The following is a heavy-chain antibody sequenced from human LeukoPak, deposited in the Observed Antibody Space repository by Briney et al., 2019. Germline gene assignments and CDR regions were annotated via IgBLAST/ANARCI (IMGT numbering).Heavy chain of an antibody. Sequence: GEPLKISCQGSGYSFDMYWTGWVRQMPGKGLEWMGIIYPGDSQTAYSPSFQGQVTISADKSISTAYLQWRSLKASDTAIYYCGRIRGYDFWSHGAFDIWGQGTMVTVSS. J-gene: IGHJ3*02. CDR3: GRIRGYDFWSHGAFDI. CDR2: IYPGDSQT. D-gene: IGHD3-3*01. CDR1: GYSFDMYW. V-gene: IGHV5-51*01.